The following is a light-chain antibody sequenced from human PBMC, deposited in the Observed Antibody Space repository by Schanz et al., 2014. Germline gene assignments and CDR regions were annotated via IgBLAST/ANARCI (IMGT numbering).Light chain of an antibody. Sequence: QAVVTQEPSFSVSPGGTVTLTCGLSSGSVSTTYYPSWYQLTPGQAPRTLIYSTNTRSSGVPDRFSGSILGNKAALTITGXXADDESDYYCVLFMGSGLWVFGGGTKVTVL. CDR3: VLFMGSGLWV. CDR2: STN. CDR1: SGSVSTTYY. J-gene: IGLJ3*02. V-gene: IGLV8-61*01.